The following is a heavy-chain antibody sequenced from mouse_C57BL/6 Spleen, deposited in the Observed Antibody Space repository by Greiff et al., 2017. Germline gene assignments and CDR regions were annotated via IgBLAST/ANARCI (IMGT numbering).Heavy chain of an antibody. CDR1: GFSLTSYG. CDR3: AWRGYYGSSYGGFAY. J-gene: IGHJ3*01. D-gene: IGHD1-1*01. CDR2: IWSGGST. V-gene: IGHV2-2*01. Sequence: QVQLKESGPGLVQPSQSLSITCTVSGFSLTSYGVHWVRQSPGKGLEWLGVIWSGGSTDYNAAFISRLSISKDNSKSQVFFKMNSLQADDTAIYYCAWRGYYGSSYGGFAYWGQGTLVTVSA.